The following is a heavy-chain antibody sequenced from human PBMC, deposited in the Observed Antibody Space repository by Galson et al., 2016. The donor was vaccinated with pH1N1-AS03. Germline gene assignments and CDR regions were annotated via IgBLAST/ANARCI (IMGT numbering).Heavy chain of an antibody. CDR3: TRVNHLARGMDV. Sequence: CAISGDSVFSHTAAWNWIRQSPSRGLEWLGRTFYRSEGWSDHYAQSIRSRIRISPDTSKNQTSLQLNSVTPEDTAVYFCTRVNHLARGMDVWGQGTTVIVSS. V-gene: IGHV6-1*01. J-gene: IGHJ6*02. CDR1: GDSVFSHTAA. CDR2: TFYRSEGWSD.